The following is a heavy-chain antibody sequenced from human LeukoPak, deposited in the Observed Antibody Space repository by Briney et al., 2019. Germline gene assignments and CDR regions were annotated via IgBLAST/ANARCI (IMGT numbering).Heavy chain of an antibody. CDR3: ARDQVTKGDYYYYYGMDV. D-gene: IGHD4-17*01. CDR2: IYSGGST. CDR1: GFTFSSYS. V-gene: IGHV3-66*02. Sequence: PGGSLRLSCAASGFTFSSYSMNWVRQAPGKGLEWVSVIYSGGSTYYADSVKGRFTISRDNSKNTLYLQMNSLRAEDTAVYYRARDQVTKGDYYYYYGMDVWGQGTTVTVSS. J-gene: IGHJ6*02.